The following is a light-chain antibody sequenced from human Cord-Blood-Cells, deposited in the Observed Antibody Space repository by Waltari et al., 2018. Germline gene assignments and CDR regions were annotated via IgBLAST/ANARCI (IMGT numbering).Light chain of an antibody. V-gene: IGLV6-57*01. CDR2: EDN. CDR3: QSYDSSNWV. J-gene: IGLJ3*02. Sequence: NFMLTQPHSVSESPGKTVTISCTRSSSSIASNYVQRYQQRPGSSPTTVIYEDNQRPSGVPDRFSGSIDSSSNSASLTISGLKTEDEADYYCQSYDSSNWVFGGGTKLTVL. CDR1: SSSIASNY.